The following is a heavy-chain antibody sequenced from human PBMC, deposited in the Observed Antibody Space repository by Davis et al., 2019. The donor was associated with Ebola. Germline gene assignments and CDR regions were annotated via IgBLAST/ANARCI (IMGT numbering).Heavy chain of an antibody. CDR1: GYSFTSYW. D-gene: IGHD2-21*02. V-gene: IGHV5-51*01. CDR2: IYPGDSDT. CDR3: ARAGDYYYYYGMDV. J-gene: IGHJ6*02. Sequence: PAGSLRPSCKGSGYSFTSYWIGCARQMPGNGLEWMGIIYPGDSDTRYSPSFQGQVTISADKSISTAYLQWSSLKASDTAMYYCARAGDYYYYYGMDVWGQGTTVTVSS.